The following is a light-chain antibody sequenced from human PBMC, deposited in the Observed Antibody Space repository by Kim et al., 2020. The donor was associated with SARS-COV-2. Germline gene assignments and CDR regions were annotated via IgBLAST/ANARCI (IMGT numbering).Light chain of an antibody. CDR2: GAS. Sequence: EIVLTQSPGTLSLSPGERATLSCRASQSVGSSYLAWYQQKPGQAPRLLIYGASSRATGIPDRFSGSGSGTDFTLTISRLEPEDLAVYYCQQYGSSPYTFGQGTKLEI. CDR1: QSVGSSY. V-gene: IGKV3-20*01. CDR3: QQYGSSPYT. J-gene: IGKJ2*01.